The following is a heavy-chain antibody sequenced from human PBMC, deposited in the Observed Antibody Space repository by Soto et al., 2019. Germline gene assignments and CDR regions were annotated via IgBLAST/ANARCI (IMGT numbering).Heavy chain of an antibody. Sequence: QVPLVQSGAEVKKPGSSVKVSCKASGGTFSSYAISWVRQAPGQGLEWMGGIIPISDTTNYAQKFQGRVTITADESTGRAYKELSSLRSEDTAVYYCARSQGSSTSLEIYYYYYYGMDVWGQGTTVTVSS. CDR2: IIPISDTT. CDR3: ARSQGSSTSLEIYYYYYYGMDV. J-gene: IGHJ6*02. V-gene: IGHV1-69*01. CDR1: GGTFSSYA. D-gene: IGHD2-2*01.